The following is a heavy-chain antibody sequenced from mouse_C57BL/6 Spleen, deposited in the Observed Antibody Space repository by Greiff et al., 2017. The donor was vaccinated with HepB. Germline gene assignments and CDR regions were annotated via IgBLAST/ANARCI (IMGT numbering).Heavy chain of an antibody. CDR1: GFTFSSYT. CDR2: ISGGGGNT. Sequence: EVKLMESGGGLVKPGGSLKLSCAASGFTFSSYTMSWVRQTPEKRLEWVATISGGGGNTYYPDSVKGRFTISRDNAKNTLYLQMSSLRSEDTALYYCARQAYDSFAYWGQGTLVTVSA. V-gene: IGHV5-9*01. CDR3: ARQAYDSFAY. D-gene: IGHD2-4*01. J-gene: IGHJ3*01.